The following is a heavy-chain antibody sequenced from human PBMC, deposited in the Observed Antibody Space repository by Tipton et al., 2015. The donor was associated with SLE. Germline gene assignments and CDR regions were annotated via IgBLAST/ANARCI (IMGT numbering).Heavy chain of an antibody. CDR3: ARVQEGGYYYYGMDV. Sequence: GSLRLSCSVSGGSISPYYWTWIRQFPGKGLEWIGYIYYSGNTKSNPSLKSRVIISVDTSKNQFSLKLNSVTAADTAVYYCARVQEGGYYYYGMDVWGQGTAVTVSS. D-gene: IGHD3-16*01. CDR2: IYYSGNT. J-gene: IGHJ6*02. CDR1: GGSISPYY. V-gene: IGHV4-59*12.